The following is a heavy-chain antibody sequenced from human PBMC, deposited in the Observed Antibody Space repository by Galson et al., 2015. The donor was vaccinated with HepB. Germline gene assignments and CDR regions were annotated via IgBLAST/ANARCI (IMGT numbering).Heavy chain of an antibody. CDR2: INAGNGNT. V-gene: IGHV1-3*01. Sequence: SVKVSCKASGYTFTSYAMHWVRQAPGQRLEWMGWINAGNGNTKYSQKFQGRVTITRDTSASTAYMELSSLRSEDTAVYYCARWRAGIAVAFYAFDIWGQGTMVTVSS. J-gene: IGHJ3*02. D-gene: IGHD6-19*01. CDR1: GYTFTSYA. CDR3: ARWRAGIAVAFYAFDI.